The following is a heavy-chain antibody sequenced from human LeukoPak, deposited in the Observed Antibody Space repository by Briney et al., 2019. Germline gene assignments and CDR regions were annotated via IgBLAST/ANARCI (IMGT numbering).Heavy chain of an antibody. J-gene: IGHJ4*02. Sequence: PSETLSLTCTVSGGSISSYYWSWTRQPAGKGLEWLGRIYTSGSTNYNPSLKSRVIISVDTSKNQFSLKLSSVTAADTAVYYCARLKGYSSGWYPSYYFDYWGQGTLVTVSS. V-gene: IGHV4-4*07. CDR3: ARLKGYSSGWYPSYYFDY. D-gene: IGHD6-19*01. CDR2: IYTSGST. CDR1: GGSISSYY.